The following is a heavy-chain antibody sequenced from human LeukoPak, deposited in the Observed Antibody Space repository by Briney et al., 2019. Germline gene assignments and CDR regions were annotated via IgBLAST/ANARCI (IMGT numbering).Heavy chain of an antibody. D-gene: IGHD1-14*01. CDR2: ISYDGSNK. V-gene: IGHV3-30*01. CDR1: GFIFSSYA. Sequence: GMSLRLSCAASGFIFSSYAMHWVPQAPGKGLEWWGGISYDGSNKYNAASVKGRITIFRDNSKNTLYLLMNRLRAEDAAVYYCGGEPIDGTTADGDYWGQGTLVTVSS. CDR3: GGEPIDGTTADGDY. J-gene: IGHJ4*02.